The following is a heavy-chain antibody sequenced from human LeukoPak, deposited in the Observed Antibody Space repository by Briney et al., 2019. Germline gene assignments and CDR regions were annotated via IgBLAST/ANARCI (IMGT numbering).Heavy chain of an antibody. J-gene: IGHJ6*02. CDR2: IYHSGST. V-gene: IGHV4-30-2*01. CDR3: ARFPGPRLLWFGELSSLMDV. Sequence: PSETLSLTCAVSGGSISSGGYSWSWIRQPPGKGLEWIGYIYHSGSTYYNPSLKSRVTISVDTSKNQFSLKLSSVTAADTAVYYCARFPGPRLLWFGELSSLMDVWGQGATVTVSS. D-gene: IGHD3-10*01. CDR1: GGSISSGGYS.